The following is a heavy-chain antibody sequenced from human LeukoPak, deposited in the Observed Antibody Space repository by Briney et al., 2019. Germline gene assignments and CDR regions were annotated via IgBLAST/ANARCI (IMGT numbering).Heavy chain of an antibody. D-gene: IGHD2/OR15-2a*01. Sequence: PGGSLRLSCAASGFTFNTYGMHWVRQAPGRGLEWVAVISYDGSDKYYADSVKGRFTISRDNSKNTVFLQMNSLRADDTAVYYCARDSMEHPGGDAFDIWGQGTMVTVSS. CDR3: ARDSMEHPGGDAFDI. CDR2: ISYDGSDK. J-gene: IGHJ3*02. CDR1: GFTFNTYG. V-gene: IGHV3-30*03.